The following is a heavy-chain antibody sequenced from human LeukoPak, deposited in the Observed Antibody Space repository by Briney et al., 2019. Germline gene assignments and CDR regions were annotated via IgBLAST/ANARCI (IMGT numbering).Heavy chain of an antibody. Sequence: GGSLRLSCAASGFTFSSYSMNWVRQAPGKGLEWVSYISSSSSAIYYADSVKGRFTISRDNAKNSLYLQMSSLRDEDTAVYYCARASRPWLQLTWGQGTLVTVSS. CDR1: GFTFSSYS. V-gene: IGHV3-48*02. CDR3: ARASRPWLQLT. J-gene: IGHJ5*02. CDR2: ISSSSSAI. D-gene: IGHD5-24*01.